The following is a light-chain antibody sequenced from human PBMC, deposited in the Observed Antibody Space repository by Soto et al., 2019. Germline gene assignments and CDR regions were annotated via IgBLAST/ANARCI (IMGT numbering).Light chain of an antibody. V-gene: IGKV3-20*01. J-gene: IGKJ3*01. CDR1: QSVSSSY. CDR3: QQYRSAPVP. CDR2: GAS. Sequence: EIVFTQSPGTLSLSPGERATLSCRASQSVSSSYLAWYQQKPGQAPRLLIYGASSRATGIPDRFSGSGSGTDFTLTISRLEPVVFAVYYCQQYRSAPVPFGSGPNVDIK.